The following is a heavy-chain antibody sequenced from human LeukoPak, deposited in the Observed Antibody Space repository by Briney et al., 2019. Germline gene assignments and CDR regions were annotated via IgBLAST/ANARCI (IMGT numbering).Heavy chain of an antibody. CDR3: TTGIDY. CDR1: GFTFSNAW. J-gene: IGHJ4*02. Sequence: PGGSLRLSCAASGFTFSNAWMSWVRQAPGKGLEWVGRNKSKTDGGTTDYAAPVKGRFTISRDDSKNTLYLQMNSLKTEDTAVYYCTTGIDYWGQGTLVTVSS. CDR2: NKSKTDGGTT. V-gene: IGHV3-15*01.